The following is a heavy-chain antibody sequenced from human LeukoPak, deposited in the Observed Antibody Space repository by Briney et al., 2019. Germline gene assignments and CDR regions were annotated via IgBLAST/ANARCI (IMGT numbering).Heavy chain of an antibody. V-gene: IGHV3-30*04. J-gene: IGHJ4*02. D-gene: IGHD2-2*01. Sequence: GGSLRLSCATSGFTFNNYAMHWVRQAPGKGLEWVAVISYDGSNKYYADSVKGRFTISRDNSKNTLYLQMNSLRAEDTAAYHSANDQGRDYFDYWGQGTLVTVSS. CDR3: ANDQGRDYFDY. CDR2: ISYDGSNK. CDR1: GFTFNNYA.